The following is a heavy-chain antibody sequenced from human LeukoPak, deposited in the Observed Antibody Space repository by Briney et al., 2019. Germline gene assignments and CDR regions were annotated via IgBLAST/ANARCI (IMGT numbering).Heavy chain of an antibody. CDR3: AKDLSDYGDRRQPNCFDP. Sequence: GGSLRLSCAASGFTFSSYGMHWVRQAPGKGLEWVAVIWYDGSNKLYADSVRGRFTISRDNSKNTLYLQMNRLRAEDTAVYYCAKDLSDYGDRRQPNCFDPWGQGTLVTVSS. D-gene: IGHD4-17*01. J-gene: IGHJ5*02. CDR1: GFTFSSYG. CDR2: IWYDGSNK. V-gene: IGHV3-33*06.